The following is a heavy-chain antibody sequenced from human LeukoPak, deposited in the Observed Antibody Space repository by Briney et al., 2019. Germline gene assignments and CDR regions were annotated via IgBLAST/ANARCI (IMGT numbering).Heavy chain of an antibody. J-gene: IGHJ3*02. V-gene: IGHV4-61*02. Sequence: SETLSLTCTVSGGSISRGSYYWSWIRQPAGKGLEWIGRIYTSGSTNYNPSLKSRVTISVDTSKNQFSLKLSSVTAADTAVYYCARFDGDGREVGAFDIWGQGTMVTVSS. CDR2: IYTSGST. CDR1: GGSISRGSYY. D-gene: IGHD1-26*01. CDR3: ARFDGDGREVGAFDI.